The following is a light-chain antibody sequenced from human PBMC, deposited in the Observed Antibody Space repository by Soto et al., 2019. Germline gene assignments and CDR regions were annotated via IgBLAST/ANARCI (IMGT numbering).Light chain of an antibody. J-gene: IGLJ2*01. V-gene: IGLV2-14*01. CDR1: SSDIGDYNY. CDR3: SSYTSSTTLHML. CDR2: DVS. Sequence: QSALTQPASVSGSPGQSITISCTGTSSDIGDYNYVSWYQQHPGKAPKLMIYDVSNRPSEVSDRFSGSKSGNTASLTISGLQAEDEAEYYCSSYTSSTTLHMLFGGGTKVTVL.